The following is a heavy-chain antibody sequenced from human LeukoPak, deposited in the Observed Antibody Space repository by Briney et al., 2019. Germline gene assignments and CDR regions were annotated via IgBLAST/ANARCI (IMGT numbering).Heavy chain of an antibody. Sequence: GGSLRLSCAASGFTFSVSGMHWVRQAPGKGLEWVAVISYDGTNKYYADSVKGRFAISRDNSKNTLHLQMNSLRAEDTAVYYCAGGYSHFDYWGQGTLVTASS. V-gene: IGHV3-30*03. CDR1: GFTFSVSG. J-gene: IGHJ4*02. D-gene: IGHD5-18*01. CDR3: AGGYSHFDY. CDR2: ISYDGTNK.